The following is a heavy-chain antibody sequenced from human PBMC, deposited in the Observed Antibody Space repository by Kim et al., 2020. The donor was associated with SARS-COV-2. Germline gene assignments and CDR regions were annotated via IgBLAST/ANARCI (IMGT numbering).Heavy chain of an antibody. D-gene: IGHD3-3*01. CDR1: GYTFNGYY. J-gene: IGHJ5*02. CDR3: ARDEVTFLTIFGQLIGRNWFDP. V-gene: IGHV1-2*02. Sequence: ASVKVSCKASGYTFNGYYMQWVRQAPGQGLEWMGWINPHSGATNYAQNFQGRITMTRDTSITTVYMELSRLRYDDTAVYYCARDEVTFLTIFGQLIGRNWFDPWGQGTLVTVSS. CDR2: INPHSGAT.